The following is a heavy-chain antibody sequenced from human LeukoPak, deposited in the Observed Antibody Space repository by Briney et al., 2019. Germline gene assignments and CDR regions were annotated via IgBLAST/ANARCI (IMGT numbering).Heavy chain of an antibody. Sequence: GGSLRLSCAASGFTFSSYAMSWVRQAPGKGLEWVSGISGSAGSIYYADSVKGRFTISRDNSKNTLYLQMNSLRAEDTAVYYCAKDRTIFGVVTLNDAIDIWGQGTMVTVSS. CDR1: GFTFSSYA. V-gene: IGHV3-23*01. J-gene: IGHJ3*02. D-gene: IGHD3-3*01. CDR3: AKDRTIFGVVTLNDAIDI. CDR2: ISGSAGSI.